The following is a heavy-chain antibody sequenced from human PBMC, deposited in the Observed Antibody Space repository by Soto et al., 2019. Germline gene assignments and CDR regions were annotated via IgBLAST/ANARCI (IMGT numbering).Heavy chain of an antibody. CDR2: ISGSGGST. CDR1: GFTFSSYA. Sequence: EVQLLESGGGLVQPGGSLRLSCAASGFTFSSYAMSWVRQAPGKGLEWVSAISGSGGSTYYADSVKGRFTISRDKSKNTLYLQMNSLRAEDTAVSYCAKDLGYSYGYYYYYYGMDVWGQGTTVTVSS. V-gene: IGHV3-23*01. J-gene: IGHJ6*02. CDR3: AKDLGYSYGYYYYYYGMDV. D-gene: IGHD5-18*01.